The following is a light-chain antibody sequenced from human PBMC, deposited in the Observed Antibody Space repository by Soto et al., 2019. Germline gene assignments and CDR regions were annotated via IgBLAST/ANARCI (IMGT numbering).Light chain of an antibody. Sequence: QSALTQPASVSGSPGQSITISCTGTSSDVGNYIYVSWYRHHPGKAPKLMIYEISNRPSGVSNRFSGSKSGNTASLTISGLQAEDEADYYRSSYTSGSTPLVFGTGTKLTVL. CDR1: SSDVGNYIY. J-gene: IGLJ1*01. CDR2: EIS. V-gene: IGLV2-14*01. CDR3: SSYTSGSTPLV.